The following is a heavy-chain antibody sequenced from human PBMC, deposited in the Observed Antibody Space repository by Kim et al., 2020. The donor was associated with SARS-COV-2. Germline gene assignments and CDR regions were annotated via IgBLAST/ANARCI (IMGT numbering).Heavy chain of an antibody. CDR1: GGSISSEDYY. V-gene: IGHV4-30-4*01. Sequence: SETLSLTCTVSGGSISSEDYYWSWIRQPPGKGLEWIGYTSHSGSTYYNPSLKSRITISTDTSKNHFSLTLPSVTTADTAVYYCATAAGDAFDIWGQGTMVTVSS. D-gene: IGHD6-13*01. CDR2: TSHSGST. J-gene: IGHJ3*02. CDR3: ATAAGDAFDI.